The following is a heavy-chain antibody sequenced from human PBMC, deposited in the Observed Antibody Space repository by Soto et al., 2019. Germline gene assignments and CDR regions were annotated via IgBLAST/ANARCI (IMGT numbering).Heavy chain of an antibody. J-gene: IGHJ4*02. CDR2: IYYSGST. Sequence: QLQLQESGPGLVKPSETLSLTCTVSGGSISSSSYYWGWIRQPPGKGLEWIGSIYYSGSTYYNPSLKSRVTISVDTSKNQFSLKLSSVTAADTAVYYCVTFGHRGYFDWPTIDYWGQGTLVTVSS. CDR1: GGSISSSSYY. CDR3: VTFGHRGYFDWPTIDY. V-gene: IGHV4-39*01. D-gene: IGHD3-9*01.